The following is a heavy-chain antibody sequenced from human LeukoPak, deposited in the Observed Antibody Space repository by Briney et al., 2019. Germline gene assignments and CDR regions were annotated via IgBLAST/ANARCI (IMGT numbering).Heavy chain of an antibody. CDR2: ISGSGGST. CDR3: AKDRSPYTVTTEYFQH. Sequence: PGGSLRLSCAASGFTFSSYAISWVRQAPGKGLEWVSAISGSGGSTYYADSVKGRFTISRDNSKNTLYLQMNSLRAEDTAVYYCAKDRSPYTVTTEYFQHWGPGNLVTVSS. D-gene: IGHD4-17*01. V-gene: IGHV3-23*01. CDR1: GFTFSSYA. J-gene: IGHJ1*01.